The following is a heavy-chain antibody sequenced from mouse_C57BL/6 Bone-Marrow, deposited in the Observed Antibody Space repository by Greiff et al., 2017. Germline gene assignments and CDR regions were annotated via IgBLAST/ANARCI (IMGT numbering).Heavy chain of an antibody. CDR3: ARSIAAKHCGV. CDR2: IYPGDGDT. V-gene: IGHV1-80*01. CDR1: GYAFSSYW. J-gene: IGHJ1*03. Sequence: VQLQQSGAELVKPGASVKISCKASGYAFSSYWMNWVKQRPGKGLEWIGQIYPGDGDTNYNGKFKGKATLTADKSSSTAYMQLSSLTSEDAAVYFGARSIAAKHCGVWGTGTTVTVSS.